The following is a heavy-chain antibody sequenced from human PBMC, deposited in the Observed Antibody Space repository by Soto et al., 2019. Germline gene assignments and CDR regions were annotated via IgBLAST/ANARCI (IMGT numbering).Heavy chain of an antibody. J-gene: IGHJ4*02. D-gene: IGHD1-20*01. CDR1: GFTFSTHA. CDR2: VSFDGSNK. V-gene: IGHV3-30-3*01. Sequence: QVQLVESGGGVVQPGRSLRLSCAASGFTFSTHAMHWVRQAPGKGLECVAIVSFDGSNKYYADSVKGRFTISRDNSKXXXXXQMSGLTPEDTAVYYCARDQTGITTTGGGRIDHWGQGTLVTVSS. CDR3: ARDQTGITTTGGGRIDH.